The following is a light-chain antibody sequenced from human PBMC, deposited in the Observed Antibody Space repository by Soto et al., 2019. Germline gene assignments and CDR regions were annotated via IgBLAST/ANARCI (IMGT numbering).Light chain of an antibody. Sequence: QSALTQPLSVSGSPGQSVTISCTGTTTNVATYNYVSWYQHHPGKAPKLILYNVSERPSGVSDRFSGSKSGNAASLTISCLQAHDEADYYCYSYEGSSNWLFGGGTKVTVL. J-gene: IGLJ3*02. CDR3: YSYEGSSNWL. V-gene: IGLV2-11*01. CDR2: NVS. CDR1: TTNVATYNY.